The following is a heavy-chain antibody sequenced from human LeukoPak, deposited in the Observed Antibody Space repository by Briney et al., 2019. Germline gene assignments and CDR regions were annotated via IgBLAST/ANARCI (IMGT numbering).Heavy chain of an antibody. D-gene: IGHD3-3*01. Sequence: GGPLRLSCAASGFTFSSYGMHWVRQAPEKGLEWVSSIHRNGVETAYVDSVRGRFTISRDNAKNSLYLQMSSLRAEDTALYYCVRYDFWSGAKGGDYWGQGTLVTVSS. CDR3: VRYDFWSGAKGGDY. CDR1: GFTFSSYG. CDR2: IHRNGVET. J-gene: IGHJ4*02. V-gene: IGHV3-20*04.